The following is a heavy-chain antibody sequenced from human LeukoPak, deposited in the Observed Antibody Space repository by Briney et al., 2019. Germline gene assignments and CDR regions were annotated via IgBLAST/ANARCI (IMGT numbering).Heavy chain of an antibody. CDR2: MSSSGGST. V-gene: IGHV3-23*01. D-gene: IGHD3-10*01. J-gene: IGHJ6*03. CDR3: AKEEWGFGEFPLFMDV. Sequence: GGSLRLSCAASGFTFSSYGMSWVRQAPGKGLEWVSGMSSSGGSTYYADSVNGRFTISRDNFKNTLYLQMNSLRGKDTAVYYCAKEEWGFGEFPLFMDVWGKGTTVTISS. CDR1: GFTFSSYG.